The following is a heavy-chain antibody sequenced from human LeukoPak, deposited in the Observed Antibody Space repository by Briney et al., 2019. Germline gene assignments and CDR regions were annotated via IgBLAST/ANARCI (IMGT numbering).Heavy chain of an antibody. J-gene: IGHJ4*02. CDR2: ISCSGST. V-gene: IGHV4-59*01. D-gene: IGHD6-19*01. CDR3: AGSSGWSGVLDY. CDR1: GVSSTTYF. Sequence: SENLSCNGTGSGVSSTTYFWSWLRQPPGQGLAWIGYISCSGSTNNNPSLRSRVTTSLDTSRNQFSLKLTSVTAADSAVYYCAGSSGWSGVLDYWGQGALVTVSS.